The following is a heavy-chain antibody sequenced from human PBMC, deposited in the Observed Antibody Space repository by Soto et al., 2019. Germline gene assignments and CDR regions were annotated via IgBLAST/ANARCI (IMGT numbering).Heavy chain of an antibody. CDR3: ARGRDCSGGSCPDY. Sequence: GGSLRLSCAASGFTVSSYLMHWVRQAPGKGLVWVSRINSDGSSTSFADSVKGRVTISRDNAKNTLYLQMNSLRAEDTAVYYCARGRDCSGGSCPDYWGQGTLVTVSS. V-gene: IGHV3-74*01. CDR2: INSDGSST. CDR1: GFTVSSYL. J-gene: IGHJ4*02. D-gene: IGHD2-15*01.